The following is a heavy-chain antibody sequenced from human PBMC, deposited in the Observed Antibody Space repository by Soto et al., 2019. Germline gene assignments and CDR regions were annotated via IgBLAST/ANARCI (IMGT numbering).Heavy chain of an antibody. D-gene: IGHD3-10*01. CDR1: GFTFTTAW. CDR3: TTHEFGELLLKYTNWSDP. J-gene: IGHJ5*02. Sequence: GSLRLSCAASGFTFTTAWINWVRQAPGKGLEWVGRIKSKTDGGTADFDAPVRGRFAISRDDSKNKLYLQMNSLKTEDTAVYYFTTHEFGELLLKYTNWSDPWGQGTLVTVSS. V-gene: IGHV3-15*07. CDR2: IKSKTDGGTA.